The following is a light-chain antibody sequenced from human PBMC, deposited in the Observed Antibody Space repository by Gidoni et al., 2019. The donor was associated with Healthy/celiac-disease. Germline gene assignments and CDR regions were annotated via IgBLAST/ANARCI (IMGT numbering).Light chain of an antibody. V-gene: IGKV1-5*01. CDR1: QSISSW. Sequence: DIQMTQSPSTLSASLVDRVTITCRSSQSISSWLAWYQQKPGKAPKLLIYDASSLESGVPSRFSGSGSGTEFTLTISRLQPDDFATYYCQQYNSYSPLTFGGGTKVEIK. CDR2: DAS. J-gene: IGKJ4*01. CDR3: QQYNSYSPLT.